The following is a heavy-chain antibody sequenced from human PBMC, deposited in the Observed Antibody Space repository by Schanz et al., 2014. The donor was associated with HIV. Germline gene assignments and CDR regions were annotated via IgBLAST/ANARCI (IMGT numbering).Heavy chain of an antibody. V-gene: IGHV3-30*03. CDR2: SSHDGSVK. Sequence: QVHLVESGGGVVQPGRSLRLSCVGSGFIFSNYGIHWVRQAPGKGLEWVAVSSHDGSVKFYGDSVKGRFTISRGNSKNTLYLQMNSLRAEDTAVYYCARDWRPNYDFWSGSIGVIGMNVWGQGTTVTVSS. CDR1: GFIFSNYG. D-gene: IGHD3-3*01. CDR3: ARDWRPNYDFWSGSIGVIGMNV. J-gene: IGHJ6*02.